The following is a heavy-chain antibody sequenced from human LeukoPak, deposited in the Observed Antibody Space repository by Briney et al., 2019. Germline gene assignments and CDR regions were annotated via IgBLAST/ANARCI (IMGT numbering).Heavy chain of an antibody. J-gene: IGHJ4*02. CDR3: AKSIRSYYDSNAYFDY. V-gene: IGHV3-13*01. Sequence: PGGSLRLSCAASGFTFSSYDMHWVRQATGKGLEWVSAIGTAGDTYYPGSVKGRFTISRDNAKNSLSLQMNSLRVEDMAFYYCAKSIRSYYDSNAYFDYWGQGTLVAVSS. CDR1: GFTFSSYD. CDR2: IGTAGDT. D-gene: IGHD3-22*01.